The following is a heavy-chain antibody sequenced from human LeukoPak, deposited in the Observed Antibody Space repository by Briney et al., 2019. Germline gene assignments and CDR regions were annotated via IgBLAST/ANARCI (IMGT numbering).Heavy chain of an antibody. Sequence: GGSLRLSCAASGFTFSSYAMSWVRQAPGKGLEWVSVISGSGGSTYYADSVKGRFTISRDNSKNTLYLQMNSVRVEDTAVYYCARSYSNHLFGMDVWGQGTAVTVSS. D-gene: IGHD4-11*01. V-gene: IGHV3-23*01. CDR3: ARSYSNHLFGMDV. J-gene: IGHJ6*02. CDR2: ISGSGGST. CDR1: GFTFSSYA.